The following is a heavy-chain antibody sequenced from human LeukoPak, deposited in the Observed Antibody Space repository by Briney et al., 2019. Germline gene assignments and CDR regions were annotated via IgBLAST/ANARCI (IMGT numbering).Heavy chain of an antibody. V-gene: IGHV1-8*02. CDR2: MNPNSGNT. D-gene: IGHD3-10*01. CDR1: GYIFTIYD. Sequence: GASVKVSCKASGYIFTIYDINWVRQATGQGLEWMGWMNPNSGNTGYAQKFQGRVTMTRNTSISTAYMELSSLRSEDTAVYYCARADGSGTYQAANLDSWGQGTLVTVSS. J-gene: IGHJ4*02. CDR3: ARADGSGTYQAANLDS.